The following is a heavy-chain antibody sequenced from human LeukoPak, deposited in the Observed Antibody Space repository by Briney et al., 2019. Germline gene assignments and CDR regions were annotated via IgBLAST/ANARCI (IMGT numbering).Heavy chain of an antibody. V-gene: IGHV1-2*02. CDR1: GYTFTGYY. J-gene: IGHJ5*02. CDR2: INPNSGGT. CDR3: ATYYYGSGSYYRFDP. Sequence: ASVKVSFKASGYTFTGYYMHWVRQAPGQGLEWMGWINPNSGGTNYAQKFQGRVTMTRDTSISTAYMELSRLRSDDTAVYYCATYYYGSGSYYRFDPWGQGTLVTVSS. D-gene: IGHD3-10*01.